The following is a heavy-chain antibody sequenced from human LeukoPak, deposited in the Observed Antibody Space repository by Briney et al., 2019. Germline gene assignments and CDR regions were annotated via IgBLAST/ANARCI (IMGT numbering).Heavy chain of an antibody. J-gene: IGHJ4*02. V-gene: IGHV3-7*01. CDR3: RRDFDFWGGRRGAFAY. D-gene: IGHD3-3*01. CDR1: GFTFSNYW. CDR2: IKHDGSEK. Sequence: PGGSLRLSCAASGFTFSNYWMSWVRQPPGKGLEWVANIKHDGSEKYCVDSVEGRFTISRDNAKNSLYLQMDSLRAEDTAVYYCRRDFDFWGGRRGAFAYWGQGTLVTVSS.